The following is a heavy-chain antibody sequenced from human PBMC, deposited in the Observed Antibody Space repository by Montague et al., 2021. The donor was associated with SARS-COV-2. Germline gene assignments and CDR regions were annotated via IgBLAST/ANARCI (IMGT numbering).Heavy chain of an antibody. CDR2: INHSGST. J-gene: IGHJ5*02. V-gene: IGHV4-34*01. CDR1: GGSFSGYY. D-gene: IGHD3/OR15-3a*01. Sequence: SETLSLTCAVYGGSFSGYYWSWIRQPPGKGLDWIGEINHSGSTNYNPSLKSRDTISVATSKNQFSLQLSSVTAADTAVYYCARARYAFSLARGSTWCDPWGQGTLVTVSS. CDR3: ARARYAFSLARGSTWCDP.